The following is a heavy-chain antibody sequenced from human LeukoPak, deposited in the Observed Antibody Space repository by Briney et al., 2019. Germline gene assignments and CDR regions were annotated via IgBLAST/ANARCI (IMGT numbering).Heavy chain of an antibody. D-gene: IGHD3-22*01. V-gene: IGHV3-23*01. Sequence: GGSLRLSCVASGLTFSGYAMSWVRQAPGKGLEWVSSISSTGPSTYYADSVKGRFTLSRDNSKNTLLLQINSLRDEDTAVYYCAKDISGSSGYYSLFDYWGQGTLVTVSS. CDR3: AKDISGSSGYYSLFDY. J-gene: IGHJ4*02. CDR1: GLTFSGYA. CDR2: ISSTGPST.